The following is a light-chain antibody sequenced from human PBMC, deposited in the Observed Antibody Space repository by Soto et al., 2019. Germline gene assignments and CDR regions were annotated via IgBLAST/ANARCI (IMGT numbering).Light chain of an antibody. CDR3: QQFNSYPIP. CDR2: AAS. Sequence: DIQLAQSPSFLSASVGDRVTITCRASQGISSNLAWYQQKPGKAPKLVIYAASTLQSGVPSRFSGSGSGTEFTLTISSLQPEDFATYYCQQFNSYPIPFGQGTRLEIK. J-gene: IGKJ5*01. V-gene: IGKV1-9*01. CDR1: QGISSN.